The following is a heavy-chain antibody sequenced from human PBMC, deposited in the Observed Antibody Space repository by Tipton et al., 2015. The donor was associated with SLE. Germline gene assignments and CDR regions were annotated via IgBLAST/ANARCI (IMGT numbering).Heavy chain of an antibody. V-gene: IGHV6-1*01. Sequence: GLVKPSQTLSLTCAISGDSVSSNSAAWNWIRQSPSRGLEWLGRTYYRSKWSNDYAVSVKSRITINPDTSKNQFSLQLNSVTPEDTAVYYCARDKGYCSGGSCYRWFDPWGQGTLVTVSS. CDR3: ARDKGYCSGGSCYRWFDP. CDR2: TYYRSKWSN. J-gene: IGHJ5*02. D-gene: IGHD2-15*01. CDR1: GDSVSSNSAA.